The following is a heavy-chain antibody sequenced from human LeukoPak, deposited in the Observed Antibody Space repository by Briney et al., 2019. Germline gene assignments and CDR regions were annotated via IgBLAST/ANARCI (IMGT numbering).Heavy chain of an antibody. V-gene: IGHV1-2*02. CDR3: ARAQYRNPPRNYYYYMDV. CDR1: GYTFTGYY. Sequence: ASVKVSCKASGYTFTGYYMHWVRQAPGQGLEWMGWTNPNSGGTNYAQKFQGRVTMTRDTSISTAYMELSRLRSDDTAVYYCARAQYRNPPRNYYYYMDVWYKGPTVTVSS. J-gene: IGHJ6*03. D-gene: IGHD4-11*01. CDR2: TNPNSGGT.